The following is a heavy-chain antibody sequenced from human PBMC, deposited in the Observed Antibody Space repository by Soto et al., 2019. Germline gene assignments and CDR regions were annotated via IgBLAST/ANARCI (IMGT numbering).Heavy chain of an antibody. J-gene: IGHJ6*02. V-gene: IGHV3-23*01. CDR1: GFTFSSYA. CDR3: AKVGKQGVLRVYAYGMDV. CDR2: INTSGGST. D-gene: IGHD2-8*01. Sequence: GGSLRLSCAASGFTFSSYAMSWVRQAPGKGLEWVSSINTSGGSTYYADSVKGRFTISRDNSNNTLYLQMNSLRAEDTAVYYCAKVGKQGVLRVYAYGMDVWGQGTTVTVSS.